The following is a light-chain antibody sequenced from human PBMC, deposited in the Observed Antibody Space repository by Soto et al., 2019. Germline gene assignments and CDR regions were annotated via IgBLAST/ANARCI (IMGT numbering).Light chain of an antibody. Sequence: IQMTQSPSTLSTSVGDRVTITCRASPSISRWLAWYQQKPGKAPRLLIYDASTLESGVPSRFSGSGSGTEFSLTISSLQPDDFATYYCQQYNSYPLTFGQGTKLDLK. J-gene: IGKJ2*01. CDR2: DAS. CDR3: QQYNSYPLT. CDR1: PSISRW. V-gene: IGKV1-5*01.